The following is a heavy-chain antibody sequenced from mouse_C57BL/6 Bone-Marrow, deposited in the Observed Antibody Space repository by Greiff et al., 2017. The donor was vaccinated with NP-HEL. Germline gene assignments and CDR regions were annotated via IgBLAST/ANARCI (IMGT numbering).Heavy chain of an antibody. CDR1: GYTFTDYY. CDR3: ARGLTRYGPWYFDV. J-gene: IGHJ1*03. Sequence: EVQLQQSGPELVKPGASVKISCKASGYTFTDYYMNWVKQSHGKSLEWIGDINPNNGGTSYNQKFKGKATLTVDKSSSTAYMELRSLTSEDSAVYYCARGLTRYGPWYFDVWGTETTVTVSS. CDR2: INPNNGGT. V-gene: IGHV1-26*01. D-gene: IGHD1-1*02.